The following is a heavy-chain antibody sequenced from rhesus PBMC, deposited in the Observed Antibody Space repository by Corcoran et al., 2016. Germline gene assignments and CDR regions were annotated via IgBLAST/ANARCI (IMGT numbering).Heavy chain of an antibody. V-gene: IGHV4-80*01. Sequence: QVQLQESGPGLVKPSETLSLTCAVSGGSFSSYWWSWIRQPPGKGLEWIGEINGNSGSTNYNPSLKSRVPISKDASKNPFSLKLSSVTAADTAVYYCARGDSSGWYPFDYWGQGVLVTVSS. CDR3: ARGDSSGWYPFDY. D-gene: IGHD6-31*01. J-gene: IGHJ4*01. CDR2: INGNSGST. CDR1: GGSFSSYW.